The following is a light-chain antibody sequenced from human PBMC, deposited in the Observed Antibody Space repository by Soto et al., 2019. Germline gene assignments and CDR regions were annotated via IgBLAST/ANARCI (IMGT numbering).Light chain of an antibody. V-gene: IGKV3-11*01. CDR2: DAS. Sequence: EIVLTQSPATLSLSPGERATLSCRASLSVVRFLAWYQQKPGQAPRLLISDASNRATGIPPRFSGSGSGTDLTLTISSLEPEDSGVYFCQQYSSWPLTFGAGTKLEIK. J-gene: IGKJ4*01. CDR1: LSVVRF. CDR3: QQYSSWPLT.